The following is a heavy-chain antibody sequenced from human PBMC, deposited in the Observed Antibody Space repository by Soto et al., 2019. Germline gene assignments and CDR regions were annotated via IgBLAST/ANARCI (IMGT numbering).Heavy chain of an antibody. CDR3: ARGSRIAVAGAPLDYYYGMDV. V-gene: IGHV4-34*01. D-gene: IGHD6-19*01. CDR1: GGSFSGYY. Sequence: QVQLQQWGAGLLKPSETLSLTCAVYGGSFSGYYWSWIRQPPGKGLEWIGEINHSGSTNYNPSLKSRVTISVDTSKNQFSLKLSSVTAADTAVYYCARGSRIAVAGAPLDYYYGMDVWGQGTTVTVSS. CDR2: INHSGST. J-gene: IGHJ6*02.